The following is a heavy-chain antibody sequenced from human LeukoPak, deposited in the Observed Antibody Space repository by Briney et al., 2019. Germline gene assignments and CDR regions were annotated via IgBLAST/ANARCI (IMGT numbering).Heavy chain of an antibody. CDR3: ARGGRHYDVFDI. J-gene: IGHJ3*02. CDR1: GGSITYYY. D-gene: IGHD1-26*01. Sequence: PSETLSLTCTVSGGSITYYYWSWIRQPPGKGLEWIGYIYYSGSTNYNPSLKSRVTISVDTSKNQFSLRLSSVTAADTAVYYCARGGRHYDVFDIWGQGTMVTVSS. CDR2: IYYSGST. V-gene: IGHV4-59*01.